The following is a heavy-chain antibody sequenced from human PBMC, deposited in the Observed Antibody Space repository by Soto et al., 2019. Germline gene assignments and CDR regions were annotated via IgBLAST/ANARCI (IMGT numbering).Heavy chain of an antibody. D-gene: IGHD6-19*01. J-gene: IGHJ4*02. V-gene: IGHV1-8*01. CDR3: ASRPFSSSGWYREDY. Sequence: QVQLVQSGAEVKKPGASVKVSCKASGYTFSSYDINWVRQATGQGLEWMGWMNPNSGNTGYAHKFQGRVTMTRNTSISTAYMELSSLRSADTAVYYCASRPFSSSGWYREDYWGQGTLVTVSS. CDR2: MNPNSGNT. CDR1: GYTFSSYD.